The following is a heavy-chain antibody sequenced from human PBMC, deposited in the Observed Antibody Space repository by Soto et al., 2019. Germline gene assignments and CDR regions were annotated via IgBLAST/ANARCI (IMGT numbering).Heavy chain of an antibody. D-gene: IGHD1-26*01. V-gene: IGHV3-48*03. J-gene: IGHJ4*02. CDR1: GFTFSNYE. CDR2: ISSVGSTV. Sequence: GSLRLSCAASGFTFSNYEMNWVRQAPGKGLEWVSYISSVGSTVNYADSVKGRFTISRDNAKSSLFLQMNSLRAEDTAVYYCAKEATNINNFDYWGQGTLVTVSS. CDR3: AKEATNINNFDY.